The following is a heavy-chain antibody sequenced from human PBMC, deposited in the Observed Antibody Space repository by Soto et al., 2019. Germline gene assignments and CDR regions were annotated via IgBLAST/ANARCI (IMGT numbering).Heavy chain of an antibody. V-gene: IGHV3-53*02. J-gene: IGHJ3*01. CDR2: IYSGGNT. D-gene: IGHD3-10*01. Sequence: EVQLVETGGGLIHPGGSLRLSCAASGFTVSSNYMSWVRQAPGKGLEWVSVIYSGGNTYYADSVKGRFTISRDNSKTTLYLQTNSRRAEDSAVYYCARGTLPRGGGAFDFWGQGTMVSVSS. CDR3: ARGTLPRGGGAFDF. CDR1: GFTVSSNY.